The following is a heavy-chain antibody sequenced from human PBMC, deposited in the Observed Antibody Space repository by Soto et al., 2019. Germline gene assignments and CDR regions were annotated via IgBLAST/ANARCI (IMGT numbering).Heavy chain of an antibody. D-gene: IGHD3-9*01. J-gene: IGHJ4*02. V-gene: IGHV1-18*04. Sequence: GASVKVSGKASGYTFTSYGISWVRQAPGQGVEWMGWISAYNGNTNYAQKLQGRATMTTDTSTSTAYMALRSLRSDDTAVYYCARGDDILTDYYNVYWGEGNLVTVSS. CDR3: ARGDDILTDYYNVY. CDR2: ISAYNGNT. CDR1: GYTFTSYG.